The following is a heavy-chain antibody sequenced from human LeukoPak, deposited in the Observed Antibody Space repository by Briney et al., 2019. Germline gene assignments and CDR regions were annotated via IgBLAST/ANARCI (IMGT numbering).Heavy chain of an antibody. CDR1: GYTFTGYY. CDR2: INPNSGGT. D-gene: IGHD3-3*01. CDR3: ARDGGITIFGVVQDNWFDP. V-gene: IGHV1-2*02. J-gene: IGHJ5*02. Sequence: ASVKVSCKASGYTFTGYYMHWVRQAPGQGLEWMGWINPNSGGTNYAQKFQGRVTMTRDTSISTAYMGLSRLRSDDTAVYYCARDGGITIFGVVQDNWFDPWGQGTLVTVSS.